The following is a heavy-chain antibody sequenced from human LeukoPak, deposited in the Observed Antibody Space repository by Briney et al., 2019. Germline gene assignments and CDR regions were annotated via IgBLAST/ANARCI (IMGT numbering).Heavy chain of an antibody. D-gene: IGHD1-14*01. CDR2: ISYDGSNK. CDR3: ARGLGARYY. Sequence: PGRSLRLSCAASGFTFSSCAMHWVRQAPGKGLEWVAVISYDGSNKYYADSVKGRFTISRDNSKNTLYLQMNSLRAEDTAVYYCARGLGARYYWGQGTLITVSS. J-gene: IGHJ4*02. CDR1: GFTFSSCA. V-gene: IGHV3-30-3*01.